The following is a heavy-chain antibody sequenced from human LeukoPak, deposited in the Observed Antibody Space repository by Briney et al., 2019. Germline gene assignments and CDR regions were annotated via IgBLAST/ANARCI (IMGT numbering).Heavy chain of an antibody. D-gene: IGHD6-13*01. CDR3: AREGSAAGLPDY. CDR2: IYYSGST. V-gene: IGHV4-59*01. CDR1: GGSISSYY. J-gene: IGHJ4*02. Sequence: PSETLSLTCTVSGGSISSYYWSWIRQPPGKGLEWIGYIYYSGSTNYNPSLKSRVTISVDTSKNQFSLKLSSVTAADTAVYYCAREGSAAGLPDYWGQGTLVTVSS.